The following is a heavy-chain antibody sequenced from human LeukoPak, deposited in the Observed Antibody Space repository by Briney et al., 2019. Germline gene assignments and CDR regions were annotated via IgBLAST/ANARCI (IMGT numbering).Heavy chain of an antibody. D-gene: IGHD2-2*01. CDR2: IYYSGST. CDR3: ARVDIVVVPAAMGTFDY. V-gene: IGHV4-31*03. Sequence: SQTLSLTCTVSGGSISSGGYYWSWIRQHPGKGLEWIGYIYYSGSTYYNLSLKSRVTISVDTSKNQFSLKLSSVTAADTAVYYCARVDIVVVPAAMGTFDYWGQGTLVTVSS. CDR1: GGSISSGGYY. J-gene: IGHJ4*02.